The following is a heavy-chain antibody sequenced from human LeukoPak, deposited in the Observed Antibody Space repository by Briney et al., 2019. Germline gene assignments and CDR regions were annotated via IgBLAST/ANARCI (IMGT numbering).Heavy chain of an antibody. V-gene: IGHV3-33*01. Sequence: PGRSLRLSCAASGFTFSRYGMHWVRQAPGKGLEWVAVIWYDGSNKYYADSVKGRFTISRDNSKNTLYLQMNSLRAEDTAVYYCATGLKVGATDYWGQGTLVTVSS. CDR1: GFTFSRYG. CDR2: IWYDGSNK. D-gene: IGHD1-26*01. CDR3: ATGLKVGATDY. J-gene: IGHJ4*02.